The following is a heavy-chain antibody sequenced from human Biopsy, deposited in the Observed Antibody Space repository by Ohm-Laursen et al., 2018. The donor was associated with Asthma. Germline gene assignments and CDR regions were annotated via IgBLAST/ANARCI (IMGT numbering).Heavy chain of an antibody. CDR3: ARHWDWGSFFDY. CDR1: GGYMRSGNYY. Sequence: GTLSLTCGLSSGSGGYMRSGNYYWGWIRQPPGKGLEWIGSIYYSGTTYHNPSLKSRVTISVDTSKNHFSLKLSSVTAADTAVYYCARHWDWGSFFDYWGQGTPVTVSS. J-gene: IGHJ4*02. D-gene: IGHD7-27*01. V-gene: IGHV4-39*01. CDR2: IYYSGTT.